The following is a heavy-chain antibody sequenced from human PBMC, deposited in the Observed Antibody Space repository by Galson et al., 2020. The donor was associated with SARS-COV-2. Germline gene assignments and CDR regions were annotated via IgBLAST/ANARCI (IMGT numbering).Heavy chain of an antibody. Sequence: ASVKVSCKASGYTFTSYAMHWVRQAPGQRLEWMGWINAGNGNTKYSQKFQGRVTITRDTSASKAYMELSSLRSEDTAVYYLAEGGANYYEGSGYYSLDYYYVMDVWGKGPTVTVSS. J-gene: IGHJ6*04. CDR2: INAGNGNT. V-gene: IGHV1-3*01. CDR1: GYTFTSYA. CDR3: AEGGANYYEGSGYYSLDYYYVMDV. D-gene: IGHD3-22*01.